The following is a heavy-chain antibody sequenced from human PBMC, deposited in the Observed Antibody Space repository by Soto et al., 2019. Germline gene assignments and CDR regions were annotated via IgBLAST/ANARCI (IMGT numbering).Heavy chain of an antibody. D-gene: IGHD3-10*01. CDR1: GDSISSGYY. CDR2: IYHSGTA. CDR3: ARLVYDTRLNYMYFDF. V-gene: IGHV4-38-2*01. J-gene: IGHJ4*02. Sequence: SETLSLTCAVSGDSISSGYYWAWIRQPPGKKLEWIGSIYHSGTANYYPSFERRVAISVDTSKNQFSLKLTSVTAADTAIYFCARLVYDTRLNYMYFDFWGQGALVTVSS.